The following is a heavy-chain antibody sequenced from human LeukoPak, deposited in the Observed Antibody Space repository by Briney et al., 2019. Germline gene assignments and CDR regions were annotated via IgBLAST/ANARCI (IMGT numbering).Heavy chain of an antibody. Sequence: SETLSLTCAVYGGSFSGYYWSWIRQPPGKGLEWIGEINHSGSTNYNPSLKSRVTISVDKSKNQFSLKLSSVTAADTAVYYCAVSARGSYSFDYWGQGTLVTVSS. CDR3: AVSARGSYSFDY. D-gene: IGHD1-26*01. CDR1: GGSFSGYY. J-gene: IGHJ4*02. CDR2: INHSGST. V-gene: IGHV4-34*01.